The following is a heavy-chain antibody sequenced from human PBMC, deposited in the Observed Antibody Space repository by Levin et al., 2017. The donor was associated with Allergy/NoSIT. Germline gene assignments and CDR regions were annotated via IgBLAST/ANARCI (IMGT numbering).Heavy chain of an antibody. Sequence: GESLKISCEASGFTFSNYAMSWVRQAPGKGLEWVSGISGSGTTTSSADSVKGRVAISRDRSKNTLFLQLNSLRAEDTAVYYCARGSGPYTSAWYGFDYWGQGTLVTVSS. CDR2: ISGSGTTT. J-gene: IGHJ4*02. V-gene: IGHV3-23*01. CDR3: ARGSGPYTSAWYGFDY. D-gene: IGHD6-19*01. CDR1: GFTFSNYA.